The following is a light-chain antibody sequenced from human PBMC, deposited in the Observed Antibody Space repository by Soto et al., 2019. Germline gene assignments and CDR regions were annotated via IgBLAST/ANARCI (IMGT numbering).Light chain of an antibody. CDR2: EGT. Sequence: QAVMTQPASVSWSPGHSITIACTGTTSDVGAYNLVSWYQRLPGKAPKLLIFEGTKRPSGVSSRFSGSKSGNTASLTIFGLRAEEEADYFCCSYAGGNNYVFGTGTKVTVL. CDR3: CSYAGGNNYV. V-gene: IGLV2-23*01. J-gene: IGLJ1*01. CDR1: TSDVGAYNL.